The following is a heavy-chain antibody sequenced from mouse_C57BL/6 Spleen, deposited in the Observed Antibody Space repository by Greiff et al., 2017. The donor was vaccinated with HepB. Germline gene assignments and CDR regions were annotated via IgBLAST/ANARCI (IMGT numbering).Heavy chain of an antibody. Sequence: QVQLQQPGTELVKPGASVKLSCKASGYTFTSYWMHRVKQRPGQGLEWIGNINPSNGGTNYNEKFKSKATLTVDKSSSTAYMQLSSLTSEDSAVYYCAITTVVGDWYFDVWGTGTTVTVSS. J-gene: IGHJ1*03. CDR3: AITTVVGDWYFDV. CDR2: INPSNGGT. CDR1: GYTFTSYW. D-gene: IGHD1-1*01. V-gene: IGHV1-53*01.